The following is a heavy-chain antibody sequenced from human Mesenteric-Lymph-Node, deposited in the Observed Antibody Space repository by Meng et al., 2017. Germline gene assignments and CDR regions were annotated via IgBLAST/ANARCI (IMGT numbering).Heavy chain of an antibody. CDR3: ARAVSGGSGGYRWGSHYYYGMDV. J-gene: IGHJ6*02. D-gene: IGHD3-10*01. V-gene: IGHV1-18*01. Sequence: ASVKVSCKASGYTFTSYGISWVRQAPGQGLEWMGWISAYNGNTNYAQKLQGRVTMTTDTSTSTAYMELRSLRSDDTAVYYCARAVSGGSGGYRWGSHYYYGMDVWGQGTTVTVSS. CDR2: ISAYNGNT. CDR1: GYTFTSYG.